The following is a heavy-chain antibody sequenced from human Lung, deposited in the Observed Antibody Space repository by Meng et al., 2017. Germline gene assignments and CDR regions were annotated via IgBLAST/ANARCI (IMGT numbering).Heavy chain of an antibody. J-gene: IGHJ6*02. CDR2: AYTTGDT. CDR1: GGSINKGDYY. D-gene: IGHD3-16*01. V-gene: IGHV4-61*02. Sequence: SETLSLTCTVSGGSINKGDYYWTWIRQPAGKGLEWIGRAYTTGDTDYSPSLRSRVTISLDTSKNQFSLKLTSVTAADTAVYYCARDTYDVQLHLGEVSLVGSGMDVWGQGTTVTVSS. CDR3: ARDTYDVQLHLGEVSLVGSGMDV.